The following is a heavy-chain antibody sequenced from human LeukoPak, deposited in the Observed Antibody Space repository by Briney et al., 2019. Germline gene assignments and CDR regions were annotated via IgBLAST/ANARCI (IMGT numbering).Heavy chain of an antibody. CDR1: GYTFTSYA. CDR2: INAGNGNT. V-gene: IGHV1-3*01. Sequence: ASVKVSCKASGYTFTSYAMHWVRQAPGQGLEWMGWINAGNGNTKYSQKFQGRVTITRDTSASTAYMELSSLRSEDTAVYYCASAYCGGDCYSGYYYYGMDVWGQGTTVTVSS. CDR3: ASAYCGGDCYSGYYYYGMDV. D-gene: IGHD2-21*02. J-gene: IGHJ6*02.